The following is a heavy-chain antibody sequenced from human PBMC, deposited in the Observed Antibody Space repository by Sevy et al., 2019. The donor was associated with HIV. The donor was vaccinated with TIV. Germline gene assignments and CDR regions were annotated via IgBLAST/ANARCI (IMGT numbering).Heavy chain of an antibody. CDR2: IYTSGST. CDR1: GGSISSYY. CDR3: ASNWDYYDSSGWGNAFDI. V-gene: IGHV4-4*07. Sequence: SQTLSLTCTVSGGSISSYYWSWIRQPAGKGLEWIGRIYTSGSTNYNPSLKSRVTMSVDTSKIQFSLKLSSVTAADTAVYYCASNWDYYDSSGWGNAFDIWGQGTMVTVSS. J-gene: IGHJ3*02. D-gene: IGHD3-22*01.